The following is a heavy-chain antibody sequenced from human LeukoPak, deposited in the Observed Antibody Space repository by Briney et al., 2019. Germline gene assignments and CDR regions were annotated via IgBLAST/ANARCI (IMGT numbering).Heavy chain of an antibody. CDR1: GYTFTSYG. V-gene: IGHV1-18*01. J-gene: IGHJ4*02. D-gene: IGHD4/OR15-4a*01. Sequence: ASVKVSCKASGYTFTSYGISWVRQAPGQGLEWMGWISAYNGNTNYAQKFQGRVTMTRDTSISTAYMELSRLRSDDTAVYYCARESGDYKFDYWGQGTLVTVSS. CDR3: ARESGDYKFDY. CDR2: ISAYNGNT.